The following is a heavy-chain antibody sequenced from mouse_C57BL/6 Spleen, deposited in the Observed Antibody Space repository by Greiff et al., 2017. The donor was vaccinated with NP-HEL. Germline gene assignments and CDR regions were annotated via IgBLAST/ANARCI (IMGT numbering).Heavy chain of an antibody. CDR3: ARRIYGSDYAMDY. J-gene: IGHJ4*01. Sequence: QVQLKQPGAELVKPGASVKMSCKASGYTFTSYWITWVKQRPGQGLEWIGDIYPGSGSTNYNEKFKSKATLTVDTSSSTAYMQLSSLTSEDSAVYYCARRIYGSDYAMDYWGQGTSVTVSS. CDR1: GYTFTSYW. CDR2: IYPGSGST. D-gene: IGHD1-1*01. V-gene: IGHV1-55*01.